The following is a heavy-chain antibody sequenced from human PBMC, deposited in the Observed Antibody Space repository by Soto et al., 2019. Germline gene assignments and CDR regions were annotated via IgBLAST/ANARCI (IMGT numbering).Heavy chain of an antibody. CDR2: ISGSGGST. J-gene: IGHJ2*01. V-gene: IGHV3-23*01. CDR1: GFTFSSYA. CDR3: AKVLGRWNFDI. Sequence: EVQLLESGGGLVQPGGSLRLSCAASGFTFSSYAMSWVRQAPGKGLEWVSGISGSGGSTYYADSVKGRFTIARDNSKNTLFLQMNSLRAEDTAVYYCAKVLGRWNFDIWGRGTLVTVSS.